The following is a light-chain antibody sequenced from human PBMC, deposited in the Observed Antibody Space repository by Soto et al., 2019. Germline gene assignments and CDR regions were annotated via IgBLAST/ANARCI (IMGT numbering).Light chain of an antibody. Sequence: DIQITQSPSTLSASVGDRVTITCRASQSVNSWLAWYQQKPGKAPKLLIYRASSLENGVPSRFGGRGSGTEFIFTISSLQPDDSATYYCQQYSSDSTFGQGTKVEIK. J-gene: IGKJ1*01. V-gene: IGKV1-5*03. CDR2: RAS. CDR3: QQYSSDST. CDR1: QSVNSW.